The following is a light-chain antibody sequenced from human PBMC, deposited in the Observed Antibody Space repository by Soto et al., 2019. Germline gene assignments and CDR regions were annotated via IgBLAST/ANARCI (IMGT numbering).Light chain of an antibody. CDR3: SSYAGDNEYG. CDR2: EVG. CDR1: GSDISAYNY. V-gene: IGLV2-14*01. Sequence: QSALTQPASVSGSPGQSITISCTGTGSDISAYNYVSWYQQHPVKAPKLMIYEVGDRPSGLSNRFSGSKSGNTDSLTISRLQAEDEADYYCSSYAGDNEYGFGTGTKVTVL. J-gene: IGLJ1*01.